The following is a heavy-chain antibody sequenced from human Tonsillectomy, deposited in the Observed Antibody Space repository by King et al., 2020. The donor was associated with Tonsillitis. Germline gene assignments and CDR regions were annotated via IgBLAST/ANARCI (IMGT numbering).Heavy chain of an antibody. CDR3: ARDNRDYYESSGYQGAFDI. V-gene: IGHV1-69*12. D-gene: IGHD3-22*01. CDR2: IIPIFGTA. J-gene: IGHJ3*02. Sequence: QLVQSGAEVKKPGSSVKVSCKASGGTFSSYAISWVRQAPGQGLEWVGGIIPIFGTANYAQKLQGRVTITADESTSTAYMELSSLRSEDTAVYFCARDNRDYYESSGYQGAFDIWGRGTLVTVSS. CDR1: GGTFSSYA.